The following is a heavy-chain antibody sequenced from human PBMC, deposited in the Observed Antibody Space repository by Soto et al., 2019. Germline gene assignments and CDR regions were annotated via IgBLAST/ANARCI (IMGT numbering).Heavy chain of an antibody. V-gene: IGHV3-48*01. CDR1: GFTFSSYS. D-gene: IGHD6-13*01. J-gene: IGHJ5*02. CDR2: ISSSSSTI. CDR3: ARHPERIAEIGWFGP. Sequence: EVQLVESGGGLVQPGGSLRLSCAASGFTFSSYSMNWVRQAPGKGLEWVSYISSSSSTIYYADSVKGRFTISRDNAKNSLYLQMNSLRAEDTAVYYCARHPERIAEIGWFGPWGQGTLVIVSS.